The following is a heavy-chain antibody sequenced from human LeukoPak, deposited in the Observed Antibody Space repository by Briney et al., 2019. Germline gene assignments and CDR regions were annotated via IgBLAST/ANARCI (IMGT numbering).Heavy chain of an antibody. CDR1: GFTFSSYS. V-gene: IGHV3-48*01. Sequence: GGSPRLSCAASGFTFSSYSMNWVRQAPGKGLEWVSYISSSSTIYYADSVKGRFTISRDNAKNSLYLQMNSLRAEDTALYYCAREGYDRSGYYFDYWGQGTLVTVSS. CDR3: AREGYDRSGYYFDY. D-gene: IGHD3-22*01. CDR2: ISSSSTI. J-gene: IGHJ4*02.